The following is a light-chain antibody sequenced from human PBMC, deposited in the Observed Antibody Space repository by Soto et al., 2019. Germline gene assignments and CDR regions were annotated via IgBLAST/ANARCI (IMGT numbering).Light chain of an antibody. J-gene: IGLJ1*01. V-gene: IGLV2-14*01. CDR2: EVS. CDR1: SSDVGGYNY. CDR3: RSYTSSGIDYV. Sequence: QSALTQPASVSGSPGQSITISCTGTSSDVGGYNYVSWYQQHPGKAPKLMIYEVSNRPSGVSNRFSGSKSGNTASLTISGLKAEDEDDYYCRSYTSSGIDYVFGTGTKVTVL.